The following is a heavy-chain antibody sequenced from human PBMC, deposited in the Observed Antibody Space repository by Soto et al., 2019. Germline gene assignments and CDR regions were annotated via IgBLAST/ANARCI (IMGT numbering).Heavy chain of an antibody. Sequence: QVQLVQSGAEVQKPGSSVKVSCKASGGTFSSYGISWVRQAPGQGLEWMGGIIPAFRKANYAQKFQGRVTITADESTSTAYMELSSLRSEDTALYYCARDRGIAAAGSGGNWLDPWGQGTLVTVSS. CDR3: ARDRGIAAAGSGGNWLDP. CDR2: IIPAFRKA. D-gene: IGHD6-13*01. V-gene: IGHV1-69*01. CDR1: GGTFSSYG. J-gene: IGHJ5*02.